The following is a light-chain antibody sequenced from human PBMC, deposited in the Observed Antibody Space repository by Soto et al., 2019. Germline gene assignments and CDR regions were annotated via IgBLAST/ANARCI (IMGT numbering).Light chain of an antibody. CDR2: EVS. J-gene: IGLJ7*01. CDR1: SSDVGGYNY. CDR3: SSYTSSSTAV. V-gene: IGLV2-14*01. Sequence: QSVLTQPASVSGSPGQSITISCTGTSSDVGGYNYVSWYQQHPGKAPKLMIYEVSNRPSGVSNRFSGSKSGNTASLTSSGLQAEDEADYYCSSYTSSSTAVFVGGTQLTVL.